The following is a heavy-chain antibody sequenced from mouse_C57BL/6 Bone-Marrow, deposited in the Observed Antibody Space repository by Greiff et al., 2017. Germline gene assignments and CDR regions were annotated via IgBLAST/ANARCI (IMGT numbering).Heavy chain of an antibody. CDR3: ARKGKPGPMDY. V-gene: IGHV5-15*01. CDR2: ISNLAYSI. J-gene: IGHJ4*01. CDR1: GFTFSDYG. Sequence: DVQLQESGGGLVQPGGSLKLSCAASGFTFSDYGMAWVRQAPRKGPEWVAFISNLAYSIYYADTVTGRFTISRENAKNTLYLELSSLRSEDTAMYYCARKGKPGPMDYWGQGTSVTVSS. D-gene: IGHD3-3*01.